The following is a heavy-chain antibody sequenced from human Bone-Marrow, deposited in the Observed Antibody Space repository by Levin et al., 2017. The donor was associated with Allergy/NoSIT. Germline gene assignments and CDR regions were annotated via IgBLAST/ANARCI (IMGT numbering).Heavy chain of an antibody. CDR1: GGSISSYY. Sequence: SCTVSGGSISSYYWSWIRQPPGKGLEWIGYMSYSGNTNYNPSLKSRATISVDTSKNQFSLKLNSVTAADTALYYCARVGFWSGYYYTMDVWGQGTTVTVSS. J-gene: IGHJ6*02. V-gene: IGHV4-59*01. CDR3: ARVGFWSGYYYTMDV. CDR2: MSYSGNT. D-gene: IGHD3-3*01.